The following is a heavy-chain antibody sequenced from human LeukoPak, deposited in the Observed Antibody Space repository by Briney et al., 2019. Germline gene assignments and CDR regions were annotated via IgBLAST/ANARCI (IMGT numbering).Heavy chain of an antibody. CDR1: GGSFSGYY. Sequence: SETLSLTCAVYGGSFSGYYWSWIRQPPGKGLEWIGEINHSGSTNYNPSLKSRVTTSVDTSKNQFSLKLSSVTAADTAVYYCASREDYGSAYWGQGTLVTVSS. CDR3: ASREDYGSAY. J-gene: IGHJ4*02. CDR2: INHSGST. V-gene: IGHV4-34*01. D-gene: IGHD4-17*01.